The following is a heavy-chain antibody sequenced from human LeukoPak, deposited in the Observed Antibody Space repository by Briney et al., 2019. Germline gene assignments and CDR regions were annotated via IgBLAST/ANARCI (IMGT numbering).Heavy chain of an antibody. J-gene: IGHJ5*02. V-gene: IGHV3-48*02. D-gene: IGHD3-10*01. CDR3: ARDRTMVRGVIIGNNWFDP. CDR2: ISSSSSTI. Sequence: GGSLRLSCAASGFTFSSYSMNWVRQAPGKGLEWVSYISSSSSTIYYADSVKGRFTISRDNAKNSLYLQMNSLRDEDTAVYYCARDRTMVRGVIIGNNWFDPWGQGTLVTVSS. CDR1: GFTFSSYS.